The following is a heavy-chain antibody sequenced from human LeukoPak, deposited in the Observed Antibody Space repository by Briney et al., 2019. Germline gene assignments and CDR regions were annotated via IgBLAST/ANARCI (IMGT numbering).Heavy chain of an antibody. V-gene: IGHV3-11*01. CDR1: GFTFSDYY. Sequence: GGSLRLSCAASGFTFSDYYMSWIRQAPGKGLEWVSYISSSGSTIYYADSVKGRFTISRDNAKNSLYPQMNSLRAEDTAVYYCARSTGIAVTFYYYYMDVWGKGTTVTVSS. J-gene: IGHJ6*03. D-gene: IGHD6-19*01. CDR2: ISSSGSTI. CDR3: ARSTGIAVTFYYYYMDV.